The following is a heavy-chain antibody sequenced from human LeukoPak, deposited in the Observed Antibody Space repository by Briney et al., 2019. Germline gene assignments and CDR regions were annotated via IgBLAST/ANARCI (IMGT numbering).Heavy chain of an antibody. Sequence: SETLSLTCTVSGRSIRSSSYYWGWIRQPPGKGLEWIGYIYYSGSTNYNPSLKSRVTISVDTSKNQFSLKLSSVTAADTAVYYCARHHGDYAYYYGMDVWGQGTTVTVSS. CDR2: IYYSGST. V-gene: IGHV4-61*05. CDR1: GRSIRSSSYY. CDR3: ARHHGDYAYYYGMDV. D-gene: IGHD4-17*01. J-gene: IGHJ6*02.